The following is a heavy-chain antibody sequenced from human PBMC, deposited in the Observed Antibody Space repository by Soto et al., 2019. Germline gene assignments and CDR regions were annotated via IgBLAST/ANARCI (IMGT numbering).Heavy chain of an antibody. CDR2: INQDVSQK. CDR3: AKIGYNDWDFEY. D-gene: IGHD5-12*01. J-gene: IGHJ4*02. V-gene: IGHV3-7*01. Sequence: PVGSLRLSCAASGLTFSRYWMTWVRHAPGKGLEWVANINQDVSQKLYVDSVRGRFTISRDDAKNAVYLQMNNLRADDTAVYYCAKIGYNDWDFEYWGQATLVSVSS. CDR1: GLTFSRYW.